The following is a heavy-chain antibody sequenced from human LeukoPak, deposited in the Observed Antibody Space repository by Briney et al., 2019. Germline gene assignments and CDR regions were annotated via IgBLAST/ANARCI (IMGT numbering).Heavy chain of an antibody. V-gene: IGHV4-59*12. CDR1: GGSIYSYY. CDR2: IYYSGST. CDR3: ARDPYYYDSSGYYYPLYFDY. D-gene: IGHD3-22*01. Sequence: SETLSLTCTVSGGSIYSYYWSWIRQPPGKGLEWIGYIYYSGSTNYNPSLRRRVTVSVDTSKNQFSLKLSSVTAADTAVYYCARDPYYYDSSGYYYPLYFDYWGQGTLVTVSS. J-gene: IGHJ4*02.